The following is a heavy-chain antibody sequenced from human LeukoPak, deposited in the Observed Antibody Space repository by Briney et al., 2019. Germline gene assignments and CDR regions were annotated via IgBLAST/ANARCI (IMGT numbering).Heavy chain of an antibody. J-gene: IGHJ6*02. CDR1: GFTFSSYA. Sequence: GGSLRLSCAASGFTFSSYAMSWVRQAPGKGLEWVSAISGSGGTTYYADSVRGRFTISRDKSKSTLHLQMNSLRAEDTAVYYCAKDRSYGDYFYYGVDVWGQGTTVTVSS. CDR3: AKDRSYGDYFYYGVDV. D-gene: IGHD4-17*01. V-gene: IGHV3-23*01. CDR2: ISGSGGTT.